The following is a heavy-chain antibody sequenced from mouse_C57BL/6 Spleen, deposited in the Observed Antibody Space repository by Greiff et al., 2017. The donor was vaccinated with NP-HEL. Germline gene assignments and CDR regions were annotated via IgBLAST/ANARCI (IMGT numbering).Heavy chain of an antibody. CDR3: ARYPPSTMVTTDWYFDV. Sequence: QVQLQQPGAELVRPGSSVKLSCKASGYTFTSYWMHWVKQRPIQGLEWIGNIDPSDSETHYNQKFKDKATLTVDKSSSTAYMQLSSLTSEDSAVYYCARYPPSTMVTTDWYFDVWGTGTTVTVSS. V-gene: IGHV1-52*01. CDR2: IDPSDSET. CDR1: GYTFTSYW. J-gene: IGHJ1*03. D-gene: IGHD2-2*01.